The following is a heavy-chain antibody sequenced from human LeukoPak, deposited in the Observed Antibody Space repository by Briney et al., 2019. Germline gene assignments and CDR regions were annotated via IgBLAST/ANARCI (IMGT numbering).Heavy chain of an antibody. V-gene: IGHV3-23*01. J-gene: IGHJ3*02. CDR2: ISVSGGST. CDR3: AKDRDDYVWGSYLGAFDI. D-gene: IGHD3-16*01. CDR1: GFTFSSYA. Sequence: PGGPLRLPCAASGFTFSSYAMSWVRQAPGKGLEWVSLISVSGGSTYYAHSVKGRFTISRDNSKNTLYLQMNSLRAEDTAVFYCAKDRDDYVWGSYLGAFDIWGQGTMVTVSS.